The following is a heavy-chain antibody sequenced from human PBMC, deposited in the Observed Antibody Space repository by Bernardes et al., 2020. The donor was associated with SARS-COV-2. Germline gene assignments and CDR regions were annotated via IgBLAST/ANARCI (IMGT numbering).Heavy chain of an antibody. CDR2: ISGSGATT. D-gene: IGHD6-19*01. Sequence: GGSLRLSCAASGFTFSSYAMSWVRQAPGKGLEWVSSISGSGATTYYADAVKGRFAISRDNSKNTLYLQMNSLRAEDTALYYCAKFSSGWTDYGMDVWGQGTTVTGSS. J-gene: IGHJ6*02. CDR1: GFTFSSYA. CDR3: AKFSSGWTDYGMDV. V-gene: IGHV3-23*01.